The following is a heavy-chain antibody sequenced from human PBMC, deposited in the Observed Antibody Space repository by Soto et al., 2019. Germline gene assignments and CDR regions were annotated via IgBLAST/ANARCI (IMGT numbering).Heavy chain of an antibody. CDR1: GGTFSTYA. J-gene: IGHJ4*02. Sequence: QVQLVQSGAAVKKPESSVKVSCTAPGGTFSTYAISWVRQAPGQGLEWMGGIIPMFGTANYAQRFQDRVTITADESTNTVYRELSSLRSEDTAVYFCASGIQLWLRRINNGYSGWGQGTLVTVSS. CDR3: ASGIQLWLRRINNGYSG. CDR2: IIPMFGTA. D-gene: IGHD5-18*01. V-gene: IGHV1-69*12.